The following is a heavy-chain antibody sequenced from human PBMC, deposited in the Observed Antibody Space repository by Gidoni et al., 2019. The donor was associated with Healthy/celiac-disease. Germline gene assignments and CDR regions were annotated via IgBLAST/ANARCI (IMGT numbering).Heavy chain of an antibody. D-gene: IGHD6-13*01. V-gene: IGHV1-69*04. CDR3: ASNGYSSSWYGGYFDY. CDR2: IIPILGIA. J-gene: IGHJ4*02. Sequence: QVQLVQSGAEVKKPGSSLKVSCKASGGPFSSYAISWVRQAPGQGLEWMGRIIPILGIANYAQKFQGRVTITADKSTSTAYMELSSLRSEDTAVYYCASNGYSSSWYGGYFDYWGQGTLVTVSS. CDR1: GGPFSSYA.